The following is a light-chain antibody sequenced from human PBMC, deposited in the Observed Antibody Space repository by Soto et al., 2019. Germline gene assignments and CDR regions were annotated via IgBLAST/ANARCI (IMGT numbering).Light chain of an antibody. CDR2: QDS. CDR3: QAWDRSTVV. CDR1: KLGDKY. J-gene: IGLJ2*01. Sequence: SYELTQPPSVSVSPGQTASITCSGDKLGDKYACWYQQKPGQSPVLVIYQDSKRPSGIPERFSGSNSGNTATLTISGTQAMDEADYYSQAWDRSTVVFGGGTKVTVL. V-gene: IGLV3-1*01.